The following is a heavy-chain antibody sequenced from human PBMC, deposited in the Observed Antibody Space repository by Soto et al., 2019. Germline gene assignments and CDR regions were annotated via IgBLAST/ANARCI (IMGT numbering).Heavy chain of an antibody. CDR1: GFIFSSYS. CDR3: ARDRNAWDLGAAEYFQH. J-gene: IGHJ1*01. Sequence: EVQLVESGGGLVQPGGSLRLSCAASGFIFSSYSMNWVRQAPGKGLEWVSYISSSSYNIYYADSVKGRVTISRDNAKNSLDLQMNSLRDEDTAVYYCARDRNAWDLGAAEYFQHWGQGTLVTVSS. D-gene: IGHD1-26*01. CDR2: ISSSSYNI. V-gene: IGHV3-48*02.